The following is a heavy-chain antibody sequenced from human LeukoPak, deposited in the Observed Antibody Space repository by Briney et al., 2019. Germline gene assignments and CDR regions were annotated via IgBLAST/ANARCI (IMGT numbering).Heavy chain of an antibody. CDR1: GGSVSSGSYY. D-gene: IGHD3-10*01. CDR3: ARVSYYGSGSFYPFDY. J-gene: IGHJ4*02. V-gene: IGHV4-61*01. Sequence: PSETLSLTCTVSGGSVSSGSYYWSWIRQPPGKGLEWIGCIYYSGSTNYNPSLKSRVTLSVDTSKNQFSLKLSSVTAADTAVYYCARVSYYGSGSFYPFDYWGQGTLVTVSS. CDR2: IYYSGST.